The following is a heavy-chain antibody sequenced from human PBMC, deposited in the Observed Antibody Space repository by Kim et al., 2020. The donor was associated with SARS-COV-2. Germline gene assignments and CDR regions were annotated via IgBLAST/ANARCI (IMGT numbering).Heavy chain of an antibody. CDR1: GFTFSSYA. Sequence: GGSLRLSCAASGFTFSSYAMHWVRQAPGKGLEWVAVISYDGSNKYYADPVKGRFTISRDNSKNTLYLQMNSLRAEDTAVYYCARAMVQGVIRYYYYYYMDVWGKGTTVTVSS. CDR2: ISYDGSNK. D-gene: IGHD3-10*01. J-gene: IGHJ6*03. V-gene: IGHV3-30-3*01. CDR3: ARAMVQGVIRYYYYYYMDV.